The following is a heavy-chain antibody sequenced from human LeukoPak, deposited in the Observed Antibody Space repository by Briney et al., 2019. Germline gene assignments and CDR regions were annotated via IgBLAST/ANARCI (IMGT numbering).Heavy chain of an antibody. Sequence: PSETLSLTCAVYGGSFSGYYWSWIRQPPGKGLEWIGSTYYSGSTYYNPSLKSRVTISVDTSKNEFSLKLSSVTAADTAVYFCARSAYYGSGSYWDYYYYMDVWGKGTTVTVSS. V-gene: IGHV4-34*01. J-gene: IGHJ6*03. CDR2: TYYSGST. CDR1: GGSFSGYY. CDR3: ARSAYYGSGSYWDYYYYMDV. D-gene: IGHD3-10*01.